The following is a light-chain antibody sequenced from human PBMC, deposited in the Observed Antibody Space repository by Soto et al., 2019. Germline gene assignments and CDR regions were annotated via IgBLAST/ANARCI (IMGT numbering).Light chain of an antibody. V-gene: IGKV3-11*01. CDR3: HQRPCWPRT. CDR2: QTS. CDR1: QALNTR. Sequence: EIILTQSPATLSAFQGDRVTLSCRASQALNTRLAWYQHKPGQAPRLLIYQTSIRAAGIPARFSASGSGTDFTLTISDVQPEDFALYYCHQRPCWPRTFAQGTKVDI. J-gene: IGKJ1*01.